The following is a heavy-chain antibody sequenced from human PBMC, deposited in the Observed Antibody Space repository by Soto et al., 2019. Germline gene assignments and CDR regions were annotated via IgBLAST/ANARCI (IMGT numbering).Heavy chain of an antibody. Sequence: EVQLVESGGGLVQPGGSLRLSCAVSGFTFSNYWMTWVRQAPGKGLEWVANIKQDGNENSYVGSVKGRFTISRDNAKNSLHLQMNNLRAEDAAVYYCARERGSKSMDAWGQGTTVTVSS. D-gene: IGHD2-15*01. CDR2: IKQDGNEN. CDR3: ARERGSKSMDA. J-gene: IGHJ6*02. CDR1: GFTFSNYW. V-gene: IGHV3-7*03.